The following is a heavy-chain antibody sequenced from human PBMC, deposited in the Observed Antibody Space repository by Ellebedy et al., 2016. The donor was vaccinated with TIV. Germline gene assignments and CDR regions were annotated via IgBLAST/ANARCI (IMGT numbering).Heavy chain of an antibody. V-gene: IGHV4-39*01. J-gene: IGHJ5*02. D-gene: IGHD3-10*01. CDR1: GDSISRSSYY. Sequence: SETLSLTCTVSGDSISRSSYYWGWIRQPPGTGLEWIGSIYYTGSTDYNPSLKSRVAISADTSKNHFYLRLSSVTAADTAVYYCARWFGELLYARWFDPWGQGTLVTVSS. CDR3: ARWFGELLYARWFDP. CDR2: IYYTGST.